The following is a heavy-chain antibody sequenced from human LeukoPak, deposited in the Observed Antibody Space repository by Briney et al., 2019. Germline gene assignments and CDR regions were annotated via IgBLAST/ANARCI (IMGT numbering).Heavy chain of an antibody. CDR1: GFTVSSNY. J-gene: IGHJ4*02. CDR2: LYSGGNT. CDR3: ARDPHSYSSGWYYFDL. V-gene: IGHV3-53*01. Sequence: SGGSLRLSCAASGFTVSSNYLTWVHQAPGKGLEWISVLYSGGNTYYADSVKGRFTISRDNSKNTLYLQMNTLRVEDTAVYYCARDPHSYSSGWYYFDLWGQGTLVAVSS. D-gene: IGHD6-19*01.